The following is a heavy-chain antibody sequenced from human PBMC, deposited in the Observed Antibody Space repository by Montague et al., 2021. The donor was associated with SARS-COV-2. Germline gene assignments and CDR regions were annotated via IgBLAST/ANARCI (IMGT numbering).Heavy chain of an antibody. CDR2: VSYSGST. J-gene: IGHJ4*02. D-gene: IGHD6-13*01. Sequence: SETLSLTCTVSGDSISNYYWSWIRQPPGKGLEWIGYVSYSGSTNXXPSLNSRVTISVDTSKNQFSLRLSSVTAADTAVYYCARDVVAARGTFDFWGQGTLVTVSS. V-gene: IGHV4-59*12. CDR3: ARDVVAARGTFDF. CDR1: GDSISNYY.